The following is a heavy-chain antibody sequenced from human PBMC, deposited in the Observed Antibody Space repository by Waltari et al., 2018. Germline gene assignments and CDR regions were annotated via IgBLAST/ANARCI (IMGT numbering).Heavy chain of an antibody. CDR2: ISYDDSTE. D-gene: IGHD3-3*01. CDR3: VKDSLRSIQVWSYFDS. J-gene: IGHJ4*02. Sequence: QVRLVESGGVVVRPGGSLRLSCATSGFSFGVYGMHWVRQAPGKGLEWVALISYDDSTEHYADSVKGRFTISRDESRNTLYLQMTSLTPADTAVYYCVKDSLRSIQVWSYFDSWGQGTPVTVSP. V-gene: IGHV3-30*06. CDR1: GFSFGVYG.